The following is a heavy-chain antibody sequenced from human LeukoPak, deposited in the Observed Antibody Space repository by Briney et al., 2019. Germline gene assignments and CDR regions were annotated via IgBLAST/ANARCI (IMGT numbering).Heavy chain of an antibody. V-gene: IGHV3-74*01. CDR1: GFTFSSYW. J-gene: IGHJ4*02. D-gene: IGHD1-7*01. CDR2: LNSDGSNT. Sequence: GGSLRLSCAASGFTFSSYWMHWVRQAPGKGLVWVSRLNSDGSNTSYADSVKGRFTISRDNVETTLHLQMNNLSAEDTAVYYCARASNRNSINFDYWGQGALVTVSS. CDR3: ARASNRNSINFDY.